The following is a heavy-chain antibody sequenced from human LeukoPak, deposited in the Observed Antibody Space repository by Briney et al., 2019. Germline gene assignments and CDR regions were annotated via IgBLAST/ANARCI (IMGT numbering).Heavy chain of an antibody. V-gene: IGHV3-30*02. CDR2: IRYDGSNK. J-gene: IGHJ4*02. D-gene: IGHD2-15*01. CDR1: GFTFSSYG. Sequence: PGGSLRLSCAASGFTFSSYGMHWVRQAPGKGLEWVAFIRYDGSNKYYADSVKGRFTISRDNSKNTLYLQMNSLRAEDTAVYYCAKALGAICGAGCSSRYFDCWGQGTLVTVSS. CDR3: AKALGAICGAGCSSRYFDC.